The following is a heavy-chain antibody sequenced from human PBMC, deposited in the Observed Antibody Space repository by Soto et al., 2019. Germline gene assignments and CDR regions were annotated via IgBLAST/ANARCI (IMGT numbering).Heavy chain of an antibody. V-gene: IGHV3-23*01. Sequence: EVQLLESGGGLVQPGGSLRLSCAASGFTFSSYAMNWVRQAPGKGLEWVSVISGSDGSTYYADSVKGRFTISRDNSKNKLNLQMNSLRAKDKAVYYCARRSSSWYFDYWGQGTLVTVSS. CDR1: GFTFSSYA. CDR2: ISGSDGST. D-gene: IGHD6-13*01. J-gene: IGHJ4*02. CDR3: ARRSSSWYFDY.